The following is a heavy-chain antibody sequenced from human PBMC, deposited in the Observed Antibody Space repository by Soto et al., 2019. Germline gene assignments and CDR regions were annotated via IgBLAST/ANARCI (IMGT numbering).Heavy chain of an antibody. CDR3: ARALYDYAPVPFDY. CDR2: MNPNSGNT. Sequence: ASVKVSCKASGYTFTSYDINWVRQATGQGLEWMGWMNPNSGNTGYAQKFQGRVTMTRNTSISTAYMGLSSLRSEDTAVYYCARALYDYAPVPFDYWGQGTLVTVSS. V-gene: IGHV1-8*01. J-gene: IGHJ4*02. D-gene: IGHD4-17*01. CDR1: GYTFTSYD.